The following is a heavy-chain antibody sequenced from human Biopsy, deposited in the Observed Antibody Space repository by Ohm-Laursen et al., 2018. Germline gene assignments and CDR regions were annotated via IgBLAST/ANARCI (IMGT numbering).Heavy chain of an antibody. Sequence: SLRLSCAASGSTFTSYAMHWVCQAPGKGLEWVAVISYDGSGEYYADSLQDRFIISRDNPKNTVDLQMNSLRAEDTAVYFCARDGKRWDYSTYFSWHFDLWGRGTLVTVSS. D-gene: IGHD4-11*01. J-gene: IGHJ2*01. CDR3: ARDGKRWDYSTYFSWHFDL. CDR2: ISYDGSGE. V-gene: IGHV3-30*03. CDR1: GSTFTSYA.